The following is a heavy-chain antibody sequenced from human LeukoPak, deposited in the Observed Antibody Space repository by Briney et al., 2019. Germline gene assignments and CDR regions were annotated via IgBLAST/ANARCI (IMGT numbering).Heavy chain of an antibody. D-gene: IGHD2-15*01. CDR1: GFTVSSNY. CDR3: ARIGGSYVIDY. V-gene: IGHV3-53*01. CDR2: IYSGGST. J-gene: IGHJ4*02. Sequence: GGSLRLSCAVSGFTVSSNYMSWVRQAPGKGLEWVSVIYSGGSTHYADSVKGRFTISRDNSKNTLFLQMNSLRAEDTAVYYCARIGGSYVIDYWGQGTLVTVSS.